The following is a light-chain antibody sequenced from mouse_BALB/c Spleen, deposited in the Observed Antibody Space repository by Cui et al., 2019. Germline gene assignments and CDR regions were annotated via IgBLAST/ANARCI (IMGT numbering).Light chain of an antibody. CDR1: SSVSY. CDR3: EQWSSNPLT. J-gene: IGKJ5*01. CDR2: LTS. V-gene: IGKV4-68*01. Sequence: QIVLTQSSALMSGSPAQEVTMTCSASSSVSYMYWYQQKPRSSPKPWIYLTSNLASGVPARFSGSGSGTSYSLTISSMEAEDAATYYCEQWSSNPLTFGAGTKLELK.